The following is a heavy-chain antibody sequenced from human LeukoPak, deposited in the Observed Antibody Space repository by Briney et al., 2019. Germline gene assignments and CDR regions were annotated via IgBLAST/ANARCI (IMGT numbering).Heavy chain of an antibody. CDR1: SGSISSGDFY. D-gene: IGHD2-2*01. Sequence: SLTLSLTCTVSSGSISSGDFYWSWIRQPPGKGLEWIGYIYNSGSTYYNPSLKGRVTISVDTSKNQFSLKLSSVTAADTAVYYCASQRVVVPAAIDYWGQGTLVTVSS. CDR2: IYNSGST. J-gene: IGHJ4*02. CDR3: ASQRVVVPAAIDY. V-gene: IGHV4-30-4*08.